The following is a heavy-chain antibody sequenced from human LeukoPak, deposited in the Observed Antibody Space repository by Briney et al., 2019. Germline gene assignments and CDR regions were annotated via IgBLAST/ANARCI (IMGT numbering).Heavy chain of an antibody. CDR3: ARVGGSYYVDY. CDR2: IKPNSGDT. CDR1: GYTFTVYY. D-gene: IGHD1-26*01. Sequence: ASVKVSFTASGYTFTVYYMHWVRQAPGQGLEWMDWIKPNSGDTKYAEKFQGRVTMTRDTSTSTAYMELSRLRSEDTAVYYCARVGGSYYVDYWGQGTLVTVSS. V-gene: IGHV1-2*02. J-gene: IGHJ4*02.